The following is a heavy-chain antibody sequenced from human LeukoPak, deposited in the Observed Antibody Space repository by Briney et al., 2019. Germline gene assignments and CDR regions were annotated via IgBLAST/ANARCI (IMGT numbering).Heavy chain of an antibody. CDR3: AIVNDILTGYFDY. CDR1: GGSISRYY. CDR2: IYYSGST. D-gene: IGHD3-9*01. J-gene: IGHJ4*02. V-gene: IGHV4-59*01. Sequence: SETLSLTCTVSGGSISRYYWSWIRQPPGKGLERIGYIYYSGSTNYNPSLKSRVTISVDTSKNQFSLRLSSVTAADTAVYYCAIVNDILTGYFDYWGQGTLVTVSS.